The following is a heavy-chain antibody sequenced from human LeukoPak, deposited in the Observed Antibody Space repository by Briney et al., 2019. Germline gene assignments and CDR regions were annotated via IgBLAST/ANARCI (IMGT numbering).Heavy chain of an antibody. V-gene: IGHV1-2*02. CDR3: ARDSHSIAVAGPFDY. J-gene: IGHJ4*02. CDR2: INPNSGGT. CDR1: GYTFTGYY. Sequence: ASVKVSCKASGYTFTGYYMHWVRQAPGQGLEWMGWINPNSGGTNYAQKFQGRVTMARDTSISTAYMELSRLRSEDTAVYYCARDSHSIAVAGPFDYWGQGTLVTVSS. D-gene: IGHD6-13*01.